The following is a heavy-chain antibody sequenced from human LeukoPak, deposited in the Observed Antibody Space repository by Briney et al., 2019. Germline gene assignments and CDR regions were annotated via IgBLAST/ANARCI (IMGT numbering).Heavy chain of an antibody. Sequence: GSSVKVSCKASGGTFSSDAISWVRQAPGQGLEWMGGIIPIFGTANYAQKFQGRVTITADESTSTAYMELSSLRSEDTAVYYCARDLRVVSSGYFDLWGRGTLVTVSS. CDR2: IIPIFGTA. V-gene: IGHV1-69*01. D-gene: IGHD5/OR15-5a*01. J-gene: IGHJ2*01. CDR3: ARDLRVVSSGYFDL. CDR1: GGTFSSDA.